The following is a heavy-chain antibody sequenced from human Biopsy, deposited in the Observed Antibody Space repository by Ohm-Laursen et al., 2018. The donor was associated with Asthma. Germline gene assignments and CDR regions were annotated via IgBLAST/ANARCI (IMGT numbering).Heavy chain of an antibody. Sequence: SQTLSLTCAVSGGSISSGGFSWTWIRQPPGMGLEWIGYMFHRGTTHYNPSLTSRVTISLDRSKNQFSLKLTSVTAADTSVYYCDRITSANYYYGMDVWGQGTTVTVSS. J-gene: IGHJ6*02. D-gene: IGHD1-20*01. CDR1: GGSISSGGFS. V-gene: IGHV4-30-2*01. CDR2: MFHRGTT. CDR3: DRITSANYYYGMDV.